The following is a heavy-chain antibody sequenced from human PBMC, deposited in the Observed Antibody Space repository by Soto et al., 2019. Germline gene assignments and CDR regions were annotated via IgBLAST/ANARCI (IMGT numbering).Heavy chain of an antibody. Sequence: DVQLVESGGVVVQPGGSLRLSCAASGFTFDDYTMHWVRQAPGKGLEWVSLISWDGGSTYYADSVKGRFTISRDNSKNSLYLQMNSLRTEDTALYYCAKDSSGWFPGYYYGMDVWGQGTTVTVSS. V-gene: IGHV3-43*01. CDR2: ISWDGGST. J-gene: IGHJ6*02. CDR1: GFTFDDYT. D-gene: IGHD6-19*01. CDR3: AKDSSGWFPGYYYGMDV.